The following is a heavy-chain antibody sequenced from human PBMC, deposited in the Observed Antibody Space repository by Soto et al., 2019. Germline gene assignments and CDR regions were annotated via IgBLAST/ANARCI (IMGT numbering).Heavy chain of an antibody. J-gene: IGHJ3*01. CDR3: ARGLSYCSGCSCPDADDF. Sequence: QVQVVQSGAEVQKPGSSVKVSCKASGGTFSSFAINWVRQAPGQGLEWMGGIIPIFVTTNYAQKFQGRVTIPADESTSTAYLELRNLRAEDTDVYYCARGLSYCSGCSCPDADDFWGKGTMVTVSS. V-gene: IGHV1-69*01. CDR2: IIPIFVTT. D-gene: IGHD2-15*01. CDR1: GGTFSSFA.